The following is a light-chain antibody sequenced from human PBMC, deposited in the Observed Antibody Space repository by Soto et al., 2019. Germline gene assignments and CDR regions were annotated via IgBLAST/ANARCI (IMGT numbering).Light chain of an antibody. V-gene: IGLV1-51*01. CDR2: DNH. J-gene: IGLJ1*01. CDR1: SSNIGNNF. CDR3: GTWDSSLSGV. Sequence: QSVLTQPPSVSAAPGQKVTISCSGSSSNIGNNFVSWYQQLPGTAPKLLIYDNHKRPSGIPDRFSGSKSGTSAILGITGLQTGDEADYYCGTWDSSLSGVFGTGTQLTVL.